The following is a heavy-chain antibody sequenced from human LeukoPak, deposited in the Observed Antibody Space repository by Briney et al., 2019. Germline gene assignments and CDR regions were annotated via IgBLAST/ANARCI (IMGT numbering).Heavy chain of an antibody. CDR1: GGSISSYY. Sequence: SETLSLTCTVSGGSISSYYWSWIRQPPGKGLEWIGYIYYSGSTNYNPSLKSRVTISVDTSKNQFSLKLSSVTAADTAVYYCARVVVAATQVVGAFDIWGQGTMVTVS. J-gene: IGHJ3*02. D-gene: IGHD2-15*01. CDR2: IYYSGST. CDR3: ARVVVAATQVVGAFDI. V-gene: IGHV4-59*01.